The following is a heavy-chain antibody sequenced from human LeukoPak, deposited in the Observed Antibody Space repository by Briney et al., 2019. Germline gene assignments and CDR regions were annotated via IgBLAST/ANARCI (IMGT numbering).Heavy chain of an antibody. J-gene: IGHJ4*02. Sequence: GGSLRLSCAASGFTFSSYAMNWVRQAPGKGLEWVSSISSTGTYIYYTDSVKGRFTISRDIANSLLYLQMNSLRADDTAVYYCARDLDYSTGFDYWGQGTLVTVSS. CDR1: GFTFSSYA. CDR2: ISSTGTYI. CDR3: ARDLDYSTGFDY. V-gene: IGHV3-21*01. D-gene: IGHD4-11*01.